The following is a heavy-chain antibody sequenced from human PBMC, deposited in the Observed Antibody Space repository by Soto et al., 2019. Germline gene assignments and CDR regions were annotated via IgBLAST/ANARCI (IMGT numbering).Heavy chain of an antibody. CDR2: IYYSGST. CDR3: ARENGSGSYYNGAHWFDP. Sequence: SETLSLTCTVSGVSISSGGYYWSWIRQHPGKGLEWIGYIYYSGSTYYNPSLKSRVTISVDTSKNQFSLKLSSVTAADTAVYYFARENGSGSYYNGAHWFDPWGQGTLVTVSS. CDR1: GVSISSGGYY. V-gene: IGHV4-31*03. D-gene: IGHD3-10*01. J-gene: IGHJ5*02.